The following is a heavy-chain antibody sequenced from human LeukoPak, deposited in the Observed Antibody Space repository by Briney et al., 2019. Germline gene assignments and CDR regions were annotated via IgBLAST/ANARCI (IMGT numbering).Heavy chain of an antibody. J-gene: IGHJ4*02. CDR3: AREGCSGSSCLDH. CDR1: GFTLGSYA. D-gene: IGHD2-15*01. Sequence: GGSLELSLQASGFTLGSYAMHWVGQAPGNGLGWVPFIRYDGSNKYYADSVKGRFTISRDNSKNTLYLQMNSLRAEDTAIYYCAREGCSGSSCLDHWGQGNLVTVSS. CDR2: IRYDGSNK. V-gene: IGHV3-30*02.